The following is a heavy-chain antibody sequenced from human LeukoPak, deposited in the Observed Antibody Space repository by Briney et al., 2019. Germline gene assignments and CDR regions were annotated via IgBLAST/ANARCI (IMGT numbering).Heavy chain of an antibody. J-gene: IGHJ4*02. D-gene: IGHD1-1*01. CDR1: GGSFSGYY. CDR3: AREKERYSDY. V-gene: IGHV4-34*01. CDR2: INHSGST. Sequence: SEPRSLPCAVYGGSFSGYYWSWIRKPPGKGLEWIGEINHSGSTNYNPSRKGRVTISVDTSTNQFSLKLSSVTAAGTAVYYCAREKERYSDYWGQGTLVTVSS.